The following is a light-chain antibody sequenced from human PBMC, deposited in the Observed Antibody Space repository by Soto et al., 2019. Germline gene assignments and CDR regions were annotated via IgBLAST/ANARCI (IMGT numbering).Light chain of an antibody. CDR2: DAS. V-gene: IGKV3-15*01. J-gene: IGKJ3*01. CDR1: QSVSSY. Sequence: EIVMTQSPATLSVSPGERVTLSCRASQSVSSYLAWYQQKPGQPPRLLIYDASTRATGIPARFSGSGSGTEFTLTDTSLQSEDFAIYYCHQYNTWPFFTFGPGTRVDI. CDR3: HQYNTWPFFT.